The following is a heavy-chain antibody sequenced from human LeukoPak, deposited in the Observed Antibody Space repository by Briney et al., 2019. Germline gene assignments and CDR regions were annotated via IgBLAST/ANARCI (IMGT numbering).Heavy chain of an antibody. CDR1: GFTFSNAW. V-gene: IGHV3-23*01. Sequence: HPGGSLRLSCAASGFTFSNAWMSWARQAPGKGLEWVSAISASGGSTYYADSVKGRFTISRDNSKNTLYLQLNSLRAEDTAVYYCAATRYYDSSYFDYWGQGTLVTVSS. CDR3: AATRYYDSSYFDY. CDR2: ISASGGST. J-gene: IGHJ4*02. D-gene: IGHD3-22*01.